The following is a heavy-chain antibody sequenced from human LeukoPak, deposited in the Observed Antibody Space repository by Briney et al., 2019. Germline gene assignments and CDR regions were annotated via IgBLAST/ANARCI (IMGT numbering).Heavy chain of an antibody. CDR3: ASSGGVYSSSVYYFDY. V-gene: IGHV4-34*01. CDR1: GGSISSYY. CDR2: INHSGST. D-gene: IGHD6-6*01. Sequence: SETLSLTCTVSGGSISSYYWSWIRQPPGKGLEWIGEINHSGSTNYNPSLKSRVTISVDTSKNQFSLKLSSVTAADTAVYYCASSGGVYSSSVYYFDYWGQGTLVTVSS. J-gene: IGHJ4*02.